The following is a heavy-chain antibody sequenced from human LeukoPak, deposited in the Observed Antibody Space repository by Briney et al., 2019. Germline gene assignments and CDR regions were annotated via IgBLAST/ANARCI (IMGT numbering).Heavy chain of an antibody. Sequence: GGSLRLSCVASGFTLSSFGMNWVRQAPGKGLEWVSFISSSSSYIYYADSVKGRFTISRDNAKNSLYLQMNSLRAEDTAVYYCARDYGGSSPFDYWGQGTLVTVSS. CDR1: GFTLSSFG. J-gene: IGHJ4*02. CDR2: ISSSSSYI. CDR3: ARDYGGSSPFDY. V-gene: IGHV3-21*01. D-gene: IGHD4-23*01.